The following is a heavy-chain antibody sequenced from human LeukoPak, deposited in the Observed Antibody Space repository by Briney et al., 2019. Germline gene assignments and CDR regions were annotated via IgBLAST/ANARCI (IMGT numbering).Heavy chain of an antibody. CDR2: IIPILGIA. J-gene: IGHJ3*02. CDR3: ARERDDFLDAFDI. CDR1: GGTFSSYA. D-gene: IGHD3-3*01. Sequence: SVKVSCKASGGTFSSYAISWVRQAPGQGLEWMGRIIPILGIANYAQKFQGRVTITADKSTSTAYMELSSLRSEDTAVYYCARERDDFLDAFDIWGQGTMVTVSS. V-gene: IGHV1-69*04.